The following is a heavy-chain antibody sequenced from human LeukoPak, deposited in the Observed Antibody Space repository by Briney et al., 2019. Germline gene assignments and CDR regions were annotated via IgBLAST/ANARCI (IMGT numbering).Heavy chain of an antibody. D-gene: IGHD4-23*01. CDR3: ARSTTVVTGGGFDY. V-gene: IGHV4-61*02. CDR2: IYTSGST. J-gene: IGHJ4*02. Sequence: SETLSLTCTVSGGSISSGSYYWRWIRQPAGKGLEWIGRIYTSGSTNYNPSLKSRVTISVDTSKNQFSLKLSSVTAADTAVYYCARSTTVVTGGGFDYWGQGTLVTVSS. CDR1: GGSISSGSYY.